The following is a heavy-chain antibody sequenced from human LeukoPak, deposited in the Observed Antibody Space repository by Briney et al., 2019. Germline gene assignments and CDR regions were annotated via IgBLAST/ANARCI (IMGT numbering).Heavy chain of an antibody. CDR3: ARPHGSSLPRVFDY. V-gene: IGHV5-51*01. CDR1: GYRFSTYW. CDR2: IYPGDSDT. D-gene: IGHD6-6*01. J-gene: IGHJ4*02. Sequence: GESPKISRKGSGYRFSTYWIGWVPQMPGKGLEWRGIIYPGDSDTRYSPSFQGQVTISADKSVSTAYLQWSSLKASDTAMYYCARPHGSSLPRVFDYWGQGTLVTVSS.